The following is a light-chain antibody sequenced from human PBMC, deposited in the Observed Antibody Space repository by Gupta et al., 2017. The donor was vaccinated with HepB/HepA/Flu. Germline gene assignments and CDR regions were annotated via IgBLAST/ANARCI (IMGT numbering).Light chain of an antibody. V-gene: IGLV1-47*01. CDR3: ASWDDSLV. Sequence: QSVLPQPPSASGTPGQRVSISCSGSNSNIGTNYVYLYQQRPGMDPKLVIYRKEQWPSGVPDRCSGSRSGTSASLAISEIRYEDEADYYWASWDDSLVFGGGTKLTVL. CDR2: RKE. CDR1: NSNIGTNY. J-gene: IGLJ2*01.